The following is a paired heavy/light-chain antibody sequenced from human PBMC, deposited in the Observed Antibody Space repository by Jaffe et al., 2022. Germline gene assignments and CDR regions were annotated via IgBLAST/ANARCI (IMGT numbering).Light chain of an antibody. CDR2: EVN. J-gene: IGLJ1*01. CDR1: SSDVGGYDY. V-gene: IGLV2-8*01. CDR3: SSYAGSNIL. Sequence: QSALTQPPSASGSPGQSVTISCTGTSSDVGGYDYVSWYQQHPGKAPKLMIYEVNKRPSGVPDRFSGSKSGNTASLTVSGLQAEDEADYYCSSYAGSNILFGTGTKVTVL.
Heavy chain of an antibody. CDR3: AKYYGSGSYYYKPPDY. D-gene: IGHD3-10*01. V-gene: IGHV3-23*01. CDR2: ISGTGGTT. Sequence: EVQLLESGGGLVQPGGSLRLSCAASGFTFSNYAMSWVRQAPGKGLEWVSTISGTGGTTYYADSVKGRFTISRDNSKNTLYLQMSSLRAADTAVYYCAKYYGSGSYYYKPPDYWGQGTLVTVSS. J-gene: IGHJ4*02. CDR1: GFTFSNYA.